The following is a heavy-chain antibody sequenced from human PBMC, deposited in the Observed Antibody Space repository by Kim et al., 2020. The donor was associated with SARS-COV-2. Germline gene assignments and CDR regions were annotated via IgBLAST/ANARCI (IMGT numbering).Heavy chain of an antibody. CDR1: GGSISSSSYY. V-gene: IGHV4-39*01. J-gene: IGHJ4*02. CDR2: IYYSGST. D-gene: IGHD5-18*01. Sequence: SETLSLTCTVSGGSISSSSYYWGWIRQPPGKGLEWIGRIYYSGSTYYNPSLKSRVTISVDTSKNQFSLKLSSVTAADTPVYYCARLRYSYGVDFDYWGQGTLVTVPS. CDR3: ARLRYSYGVDFDY.